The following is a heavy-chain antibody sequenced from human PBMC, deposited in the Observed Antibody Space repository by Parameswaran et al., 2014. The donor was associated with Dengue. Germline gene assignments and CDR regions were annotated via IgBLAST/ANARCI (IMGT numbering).Heavy chain of an antibody. D-gene: IGHD6-6*01. CDR3: ARVTLSSSSSKIYYYYYMDV. CDR2: IYYSGST. J-gene: IGHJ6*03. Sequence: WIRQPPGKGLEWIGSIYYSGSTYYNPSLKSRVTISVDTSKNQFSLKLSSVTAADTAVYYCARVTLSSSSSKIYYYYYMDVWGKGTTVTVSS. V-gene: IGHV4-39*01.